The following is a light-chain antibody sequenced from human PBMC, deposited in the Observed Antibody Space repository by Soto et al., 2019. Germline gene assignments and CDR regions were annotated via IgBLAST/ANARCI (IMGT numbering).Light chain of an antibody. Sequence: QSALTQPTSVSGSTGESITISCTGTSSDIGGYNYVSWYQHHPGKAPKLMIYEVSNRPSGVSNRFSGSKSGNTASLTISGLQAEDEADYHCSSYTSRTTFVIFGGGTKLTV. V-gene: IGLV2-14*01. J-gene: IGLJ2*01. CDR2: EVS. CDR3: SSYTSRTTFVI. CDR1: SSDIGGYNY.